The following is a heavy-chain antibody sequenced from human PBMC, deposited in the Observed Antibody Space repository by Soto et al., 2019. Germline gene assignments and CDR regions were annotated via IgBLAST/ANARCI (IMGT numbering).Heavy chain of an antibody. CDR2: IIPIFGTA. D-gene: IGHD2-15*01. J-gene: IGHJ6*02. V-gene: IGHV1-69*01. CDR1: GGTFSSYA. CDR3: ARSRSSRVATKRRYYYYGMDV. Sequence: QVQLVQSGAEVKKPGSSVKVSCKASGGTFSSYAISWVRQAPGQGLEWMGGIIPIFGTANYAQKFQGRVTITADESTSTAYMELSSLRSEDTAVYYCARSRSSRVATKRRYYYYGMDVWGQGTTVTVSS.